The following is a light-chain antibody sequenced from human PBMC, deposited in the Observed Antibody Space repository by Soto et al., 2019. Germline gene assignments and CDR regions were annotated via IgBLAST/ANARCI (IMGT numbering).Light chain of an antibody. CDR2: SND. CDR1: SSNIGSNS. V-gene: IGLV1-44*01. CDR3: AAWDDSLNGYV. Sequence: SVLTQPPSASGAPGQRVTNPCSGSSSNIGSNSVNWYQQLPGTAPKLLIYSNDRRPSGVPDRFSGSKSGTSASLAISGLQSEDEADYYCAAWDDSLNGYVFGTGTKVTVL. J-gene: IGLJ1*01.